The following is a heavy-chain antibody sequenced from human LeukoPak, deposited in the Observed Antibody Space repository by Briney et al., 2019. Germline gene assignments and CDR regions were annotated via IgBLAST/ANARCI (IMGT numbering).Heavy chain of an antibody. CDR2: IYSGGRT. CDR3: ATDYCSSTSCYTGDY. Sequence: PGGSLRPSCSASGFTVSSNYMSWVRQAPGKGLEWVSVIYSGGRTYYADSVKGRFTISRDNSKNTLYLQMNSLRAEDTAVYYCATDYCSSTSCYTGDYWGQGTLVTVSS. V-gene: IGHV3-53*01. CDR1: GFTVSSNY. J-gene: IGHJ4*02. D-gene: IGHD2-2*02.